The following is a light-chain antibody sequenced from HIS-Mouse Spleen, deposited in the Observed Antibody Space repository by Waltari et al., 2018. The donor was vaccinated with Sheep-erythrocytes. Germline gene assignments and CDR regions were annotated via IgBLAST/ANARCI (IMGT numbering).Light chain of an antibody. CDR3: CSYAGSYTYV. V-gene: IGLV2-11*01. CDR1: SSDVGGYNY. J-gene: IGLJ1*01. Sequence: QSALTQPRSVSGSPGQSVTISCTGTSSDVGGYNYVSCYQPHPGKAPKLMIYDVSKRPSGVPDRFSGSKSGNTASLTSSGLQAEDEADYYCCSYAGSYTYVFGTGTKVTVL. CDR2: DVS.